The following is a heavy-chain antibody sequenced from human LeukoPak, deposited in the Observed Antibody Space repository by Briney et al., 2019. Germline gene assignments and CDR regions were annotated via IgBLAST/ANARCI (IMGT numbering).Heavy chain of an antibody. Sequence: PGGSLRLSCAASGFTFSSYSMNWVRQAPGKGLEWVSYISSSSSTIYYADSVKGRFTISRDNAKNSLYLQMNSLRAEDTAVYYCARSSGWDAFDIRGQGTMVTVSS. CDR3: ARSSGWDAFDI. J-gene: IGHJ3*02. CDR2: ISSSSSTI. D-gene: IGHD6-19*01. V-gene: IGHV3-48*01. CDR1: GFTFSSYS.